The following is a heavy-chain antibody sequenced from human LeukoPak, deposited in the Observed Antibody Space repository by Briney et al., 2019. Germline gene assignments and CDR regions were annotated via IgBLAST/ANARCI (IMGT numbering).Heavy chain of an antibody. Sequence: GGSLRLSCAASGFTLSSYWMHWVRQAPGKGLVWVSRINSDGSSTSYADSVKGRFTISRDNAKNTLYLQMNSLRAEDTAVYYCARSAAGTFFDYWGQGTLVTVSS. CDR3: ARSAAGTFFDY. D-gene: IGHD6-13*01. J-gene: IGHJ4*02. V-gene: IGHV3-74*01. CDR1: GFTLSSYW. CDR2: INSDGSST.